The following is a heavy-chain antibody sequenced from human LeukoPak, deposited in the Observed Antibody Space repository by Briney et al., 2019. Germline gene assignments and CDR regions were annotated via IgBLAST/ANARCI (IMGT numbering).Heavy chain of an antibody. Sequence: SETLSLTCTVSGGSISSSSYYWGWIRQPPGKGLEWIGSIYYSGSTYYNPSLKSRVTISVDTSKNQFSLKLSSVTAADTAVYYCARAHRFLEWLLYYYYGMDVWGQGTTVTVSS. D-gene: IGHD3-3*01. CDR2: IYYSGST. J-gene: IGHJ6*02. CDR1: GGSISSSSYY. CDR3: ARAHRFLEWLLYYYYGMDV. V-gene: IGHV4-39*01.